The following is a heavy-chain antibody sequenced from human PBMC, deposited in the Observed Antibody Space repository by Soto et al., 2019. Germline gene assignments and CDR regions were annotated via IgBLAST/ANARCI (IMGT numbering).Heavy chain of an antibody. CDR2: IIPIFGTA. CDR3: ARDPRVKSDLRPEGAWFDP. Sequence: QVQLVQSGAEVKKPGSSVKVSCKASGGTFSSYAISWVRQAPGQGLEWMGGIIPIFGTANYAQKFQGRVTITADESTRTAYMELSSLRSEDTAVYYCARDPRVKSDLRPEGAWFDPWGQGTLVTVSS. V-gene: IGHV1-69*12. J-gene: IGHJ5*02. D-gene: IGHD3-16*01. CDR1: GGTFSSYA.